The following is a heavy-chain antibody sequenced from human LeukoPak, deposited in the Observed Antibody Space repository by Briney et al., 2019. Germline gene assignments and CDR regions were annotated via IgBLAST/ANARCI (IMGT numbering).Heavy chain of an antibody. CDR2: FDPEDGET. Sequence: GASVKVSCKVSGYTLTELSMHWVRQAPGKGLEWMGGFDPEDGETIYAQKFQGRVTMTRDTSTSTVYMELSSLRSEDTAVYYCARNLVVVARGVWFDPWGQGTLVTVSS. CDR3: ARNLVVVARGVWFDP. D-gene: IGHD2-15*01. V-gene: IGHV1-24*01. CDR1: GYTLTELS. J-gene: IGHJ5*02.